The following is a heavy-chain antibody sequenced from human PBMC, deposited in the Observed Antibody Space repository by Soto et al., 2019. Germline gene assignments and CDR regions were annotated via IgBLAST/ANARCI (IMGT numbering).Heavy chain of an antibody. D-gene: IGHD6-19*01. CDR3: VAGQYFFDY. CDR1: GFSFSSYG. J-gene: IGHJ4*02. V-gene: IGHV3-30*03. Sequence: GGSLRLSCAASGFSFSSYGMQWVRQAPGKGLEWVAVISYDGSNKYYADSVKDRFTISRDNSKNTLYLQMHSLRADDTAVYYCVAGQYFFDYCGQGTLVTVSS. CDR2: ISYDGSNK.